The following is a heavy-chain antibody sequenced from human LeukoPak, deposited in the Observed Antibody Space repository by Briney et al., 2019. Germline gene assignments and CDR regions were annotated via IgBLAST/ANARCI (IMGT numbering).Heavy chain of an antibody. CDR1: GFAFRDYY. Sequence: GGSLRLSCAASGFAFRDYYMAWIRQAPGKGLEWVSYISSSGSTTYYADSVKGRFTTSRDNAKNTLYLQMKSLRAEDTAVYYCARDGSGSPGCWGQGTLVTVSS. CDR2: ISSSGSTT. J-gene: IGHJ4*02. CDR3: ARDGSGSPGC. D-gene: IGHD1-26*01. V-gene: IGHV3-11*01.